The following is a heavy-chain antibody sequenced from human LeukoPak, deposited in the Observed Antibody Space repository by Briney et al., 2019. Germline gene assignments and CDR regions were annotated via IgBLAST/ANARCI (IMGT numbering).Heavy chain of an antibody. Sequence: GGSLRLSCAASGFTFSTYSMTWVRQAPGKGLEWVSSISSSSSYIYYADSVKGRFTISRDNAKNTLYLQMNRLRADDTAVYYCARDRSQEFDPWGQGTLVTVSS. V-gene: IGHV3-21*01. D-gene: IGHD3-10*01. CDR2: ISSSSSYI. J-gene: IGHJ5*02. CDR1: GFTFSTYS. CDR3: ARDRSQEFDP.